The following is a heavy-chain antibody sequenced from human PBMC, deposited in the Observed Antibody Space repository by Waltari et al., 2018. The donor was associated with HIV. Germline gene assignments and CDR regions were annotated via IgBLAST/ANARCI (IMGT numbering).Heavy chain of an antibody. CDR1: GYSISSGYY. V-gene: IGHV4-38-2*01. Sequence: QVQLQESGPGLVKPSETLSLTCAVSGYSISSGYYWGWIRQPPGKGLEWIGSIYHSGSTYYTPALKSRGTISVDTSKNQFSLKLSSVTAADTAVYYCARAVGITMIVAWYFDLWGRGTLVTVSS. J-gene: IGHJ2*01. CDR3: ARAVGITMIVAWYFDL. D-gene: IGHD3-22*01. CDR2: IYHSGST.